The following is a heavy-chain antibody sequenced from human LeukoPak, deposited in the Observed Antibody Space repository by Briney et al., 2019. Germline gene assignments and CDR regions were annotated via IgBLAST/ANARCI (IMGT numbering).Heavy chain of an antibody. V-gene: IGHV4-38-2*02. Sequence: PSETLSLTCTVSGYSISSGYYWGWIRQPPGKGLEWIGSIYHSGSTYYNPSLKSRVTISVDTSKNQFSLKLSSVTAADTAVYYCARGVSRQWLVRAYFQHWGQGTLVTVSS. CDR3: ARGVSRQWLVRAYFQH. D-gene: IGHD6-19*01. J-gene: IGHJ1*01. CDR1: GYSISSGYY. CDR2: IYHSGST.